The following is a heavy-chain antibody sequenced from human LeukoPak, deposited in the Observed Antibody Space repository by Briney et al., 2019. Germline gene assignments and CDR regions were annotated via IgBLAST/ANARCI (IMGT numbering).Heavy chain of an antibody. D-gene: IGHD6-6*01. CDR3: ARARPSRYYFDY. V-gene: IGHV4-4*07. CDR1: GGSLSDYY. Sequence: SETLSLTCTVSGGSLSDYYWSWIRQPAGKGLEWIGRIYTSGSTNYNPSLKSRVTMSVDTSKSQFSLKLSSVTAADTAVYYCARARPSRYYFDYWGQGTLVTVSS. J-gene: IGHJ4*02. CDR2: IYTSGST.